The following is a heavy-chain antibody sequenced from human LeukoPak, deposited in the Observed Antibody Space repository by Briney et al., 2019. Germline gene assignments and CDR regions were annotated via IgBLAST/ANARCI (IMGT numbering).Heavy chain of an antibody. CDR2: ISNSGSTI. V-gene: IGHV3-48*03. CDR3: ARDGKDYDSSGYHFDY. Sequence: GGSLRLSCAASGFTLSSYEINWVRQAPGKGLEWVSYISNSGSTIYYADSVKGRFTISRDNAKNSLYLQMNSLRAEDTAVYYCARDGKDYDSSGYHFDYWGQGTLVTASS. D-gene: IGHD3-22*01. CDR1: GFTLSSYE. J-gene: IGHJ4*02.